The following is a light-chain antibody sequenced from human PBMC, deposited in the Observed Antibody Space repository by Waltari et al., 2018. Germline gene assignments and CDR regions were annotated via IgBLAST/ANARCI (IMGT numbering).Light chain of an antibody. J-gene: IGKJ2*01. CDR2: GAS. V-gene: IGKV3-15*01. CDR3: QQYNTWPPNYT. Sequence: EIVMTQSPATLSVSPGERAVLSCRASQSVKTNLAWYQQKPGQAPRVPGYGASRRARGVPDRFSGSGSETEFTLTISSLQSEDFAVYYCQQYNTWPPNYTFGQGTKLEIK. CDR1: QSVKTN.